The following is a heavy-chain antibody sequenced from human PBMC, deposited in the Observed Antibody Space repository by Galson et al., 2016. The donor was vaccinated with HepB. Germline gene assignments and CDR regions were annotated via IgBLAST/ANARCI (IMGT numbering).Heavy chain of an antibody. CDR1: GFPFSAYW. CDR2: LTTDGII. J-gene: IGHJ6*02. Sequence: SLRLSCAATGFPFSAYWMQWVRQVPGKGLVWVSRLTTDGIIGYADSVMGRFTTSRDNAKNTMHLHMDSLRADDTAVYYCARENHYGLDVWGQGTTVTVSS. D-gene: IGHD1-14*01. V-gene: IGHV3-74*01. CDR3: ARENHYGLDV.